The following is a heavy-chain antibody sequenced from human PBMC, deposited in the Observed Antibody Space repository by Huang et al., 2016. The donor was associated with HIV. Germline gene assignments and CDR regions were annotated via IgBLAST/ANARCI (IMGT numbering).Heavy chain of an antibody. V-gene: IGHV1-2*02. CDR3: ARAVVRGLIIRFDP. CDR2: VNPKSGAK. D-gene: IGHD3-10*01. J-gene: IGHJ5*02. Sequence: QVQLVQSGAEVKKPGASVKVSCRTSGYIFTDYYIHWVRQAPGQGLEWMGVVNPKSGAKNQAQMVKGRLHMTTDTSTSAVYMELANLRSDDTAVYYCARAVVRGLIIRFDPWGQGTLVTVSS. CDR1: GYIFTDYY.